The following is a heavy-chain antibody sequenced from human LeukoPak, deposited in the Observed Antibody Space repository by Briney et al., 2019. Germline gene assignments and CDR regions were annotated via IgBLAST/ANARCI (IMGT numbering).Heavy chain of an antibody. CDR1: GYTFTGYY. Sequence: GASVKVSCKASGYTFTGYYMHWVRQAPGQGLEWMGWINPNSGGTNYAQKFQGRVTMTRDTSISTAYMELRSLRSDDTAVYYCTRDRAPGCSGDCYSDAFDIWGQGTMVTVSS. J-gene: IGHJ3*02. D-gene: IGHD2-21*02. CDR2: INPNSGGT. V-gene: IGHV1-2*02. CDR3: TRDRAPGCSGDCYSDAFDI.